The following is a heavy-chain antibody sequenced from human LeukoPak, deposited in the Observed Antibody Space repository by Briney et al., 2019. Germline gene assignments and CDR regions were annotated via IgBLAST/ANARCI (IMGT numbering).Heavy chain of an antibody. CDR3: ARAGAGAYFAY. D-gene: IGHD6-13*01. V-gene: IGHV3-74*01. CDR1: GFTFSSYW. Sequence: PGGSLRLSCAASGFTFSSYWMHWVRQAPGRGLVWVSRISSDGTTTSYADSVKGRFTISRDNATDTLYLQMNSLRAEDTAVYYCARAGAGAYFAYWGQGSLVTVSP. J-gene: IGHJ4*02. CDR2: ISSDGTTT.